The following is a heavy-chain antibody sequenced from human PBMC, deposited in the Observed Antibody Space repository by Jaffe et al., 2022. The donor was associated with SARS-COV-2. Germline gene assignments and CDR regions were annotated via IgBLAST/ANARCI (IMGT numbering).Heavy chain of an antibody. D-gene: IGHD3-22*01. V-gene: IGHV3-13*01. CDR1: GFTFSSYD. CDR2: IGTAGDT. J-gene: IGHJ4*02. Sequence: EVQLVESGGGLVQPGGSLRLSCAASGFTFSSYDMHWVRQATGKGLEWVSAIGTAGDTYYPGSVKGRFTISRENAKNSLYLQMNSLRAGDTAVYYCARGSSYYDSSGYYYDYWGQGTLVTVSS. CDR3: ARGSSYYDSSGYYYDY.